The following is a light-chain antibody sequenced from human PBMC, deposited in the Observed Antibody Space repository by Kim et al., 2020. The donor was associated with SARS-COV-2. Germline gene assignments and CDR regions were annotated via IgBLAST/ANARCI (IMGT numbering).Light chain of an antibody. CDR3: QQRSVWPPT. V-gene: IGKV3-11*01. Sequence: LPPGERATLSCRASRSVSNYLAWYQQRPGQAPRLLIYDVFKRATGIPARFSGSGSGPDFSLTISSLEPEDFAVYYCQQRSVWPPTFGGGTKVDIK. CDR2: DVF. J-gene: IGKJ4*01. CDR1: RSVSNY.